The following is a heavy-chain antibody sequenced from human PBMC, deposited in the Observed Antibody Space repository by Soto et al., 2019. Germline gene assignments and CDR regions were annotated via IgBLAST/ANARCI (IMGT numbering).Heavy chain of an antibody. J-gene: IGHJ5*02. CDR1: GFTFSSYA. Sequence: QVQLVESGGGVVQPGRSLRRSCAASGFTFSSYAMNWVRQAPGKGLEWVAVISYDGSNKYYADSVKGRFTISRDNSKNTLYLQMNSLRAEDTAVYYCARGIVPAALGWFDPWGQGTLVTVSS. V-gene: IGHV3-30-3*01. CDR3: ARGIVPAALGWFDP. CDR2: ISYDGSNK. D-gene: IGHD2-2*01.